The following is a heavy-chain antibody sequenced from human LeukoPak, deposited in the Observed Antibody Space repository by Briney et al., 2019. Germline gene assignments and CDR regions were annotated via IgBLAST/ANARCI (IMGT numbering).Heavy chain of an antibody. V-gene: IGHV4-30-4*01. CDR2: IFYRGTT. Sequence: SETLSLTCTVSAGSISSGDYYWSWIRQSPGKGLEWIGSIFYRGTTYYNPSLKSRVSISVDTSKNQFSLNLTSVTAADAAVYYCASCSRRPTFFDYWGQGTLVTVSS. D-gene: IGHD2-15*01. CDR1: AGSISSGDYY. CDR3: ASCSRRPTFFDY. J-gene: IGHJ4*02.